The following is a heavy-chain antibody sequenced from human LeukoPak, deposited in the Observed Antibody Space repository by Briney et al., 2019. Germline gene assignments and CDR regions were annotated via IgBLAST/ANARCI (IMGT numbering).Heavy chain of an antibody. V-gene: IGHV4-38-2*02. CDR3: ARIPGWDILTGLVSLGGDAFDI. Sequence: SETLSLTCTVSGYSISSGYYWGWIRQPPGKGLEWIGSIYHSGSTYYNPSLKSRVTISVDTSKNQFSLKLSSVTAADTAVYYCARIPGWDILTGLVSLGGDAFDIWGQGTMVTVSS. J-gene: IGHJ3*02. CDR1: GYSISSGYY. D-gene: IGHD3-9*01. CDR2: IYHSGST.